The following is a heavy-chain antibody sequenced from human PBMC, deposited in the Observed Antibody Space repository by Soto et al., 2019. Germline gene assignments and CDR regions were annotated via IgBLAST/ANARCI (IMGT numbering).Heavy chain of an antibody. CDR2: INHSGST. J-gene: IGHJ6*03. CDR1: GGSFSGYY. Sequence: SETLSLTCAVYGGSFSGYYWSWIRQPPGKGLEWIGEINHSGSTNYNPSLKSRATISVDTSKNQFSLKLSSVTAADTAVYYCARGRSCSSTSCTDYYYYYMDVWGKGTTVTVSS. D-gene: IGHD2-2*01. V-gene: IGHV4-34*01. CDR3: ARGRSCSSTSCTDYYYYYMDV.